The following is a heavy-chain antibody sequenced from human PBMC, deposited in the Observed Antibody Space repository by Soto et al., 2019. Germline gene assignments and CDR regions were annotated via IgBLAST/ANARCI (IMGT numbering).Heavy chain of an antibody. J-gene: IGHJ4*02. D-gene: IGHD1-26*01. CDR3: AHSRGALGSSSYYFDY. V-gene: IGHV2-5*02. CDR1: GFSLSTSGVG. Sequence: SGPTLVNPTQTLTLTCTFSGFSLSTSGVGVGWIRQPPGKALEWLALIYWDDDKRYSPSLKSRLTITKDTSKNQVVLTMTNMDPVDTATYYCAHSRGALGSSSYYFDYWGQGTLVTVSS. CDR2: IYWDDDK.